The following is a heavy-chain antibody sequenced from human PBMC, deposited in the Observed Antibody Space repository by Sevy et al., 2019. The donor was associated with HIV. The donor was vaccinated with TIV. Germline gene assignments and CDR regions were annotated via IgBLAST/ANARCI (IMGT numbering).Heavy chain of an antibody. V-gene: IGHV4-34*01. CDR1: GGSFSGYY. Sequence: SETLSLTCAVYGGSFSGYYWSWIRQPPGKGLEWIGEINHSGSTNYNPSLKSRVTISVDTSKNQFSLKLSSVTAADTAVYYCARVVSGSYYDLDYLGQGTLVTVSS. CDR3: ARVVSGSYYDLDY. CDR2: INHSGST. D-gene: IGHD1-26*01. J-gene: IGHJ4*02.